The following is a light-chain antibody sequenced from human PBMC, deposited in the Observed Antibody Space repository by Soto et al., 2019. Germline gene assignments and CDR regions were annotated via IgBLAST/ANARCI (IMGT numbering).Light chain of an antibody. CDR3: QQRYSTPRT. Sequence: DIQMTQSPSSLSASVGDRVTITCRASQSISIYLDWYQQKPGKAPKLLIYAASSLQSGVPPRFSGSGSGTDFTLTISSLQPEDFATYYCQQRYSTPRTFGQGTKLEIK. J-gene: IGKJ2*01. CDR2: AAS. V-gene: IGKV1-39*01. CDR1: QSISIY.